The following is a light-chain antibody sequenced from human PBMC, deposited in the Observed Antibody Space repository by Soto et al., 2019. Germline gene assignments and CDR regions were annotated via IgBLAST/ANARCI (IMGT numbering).Light chain of an antibody. V-gene: IGKV3-15*01. Sequence: EIVMTQSPATLSVSPGGRATLSCRASQSVSSNLSWYQRKPGQAPRLLIYGASTRATGIPARSSGSGSGTEFTLTISSLQSEDFAGYYGQQYNNWPPMAFGQGTKVEIK. CDR2: GAS. CDR3: QQYNNWPPMA. CDR1: QSVSSN. J-gene: IGKJ1*01.